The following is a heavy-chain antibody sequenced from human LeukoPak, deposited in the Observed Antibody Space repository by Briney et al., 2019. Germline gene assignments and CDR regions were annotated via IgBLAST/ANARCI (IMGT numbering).Heavy chain of an antibody. CDR2: ISSSGSTI. CDR3: ARETLVGATDY. CDR1: GFTFSSYE. V-gene: IGHV3-48*03. D-gene: IGHD1-26*01. Sequence: GGSLRLSCAASGFTFSSYEMNWVRQAPGKGLEWVSYISSSGSTIYYADSVKGRFTISRDNAKNSLYLQMNSLRAEDTALYHCARETLVGATDYWGQGTLVTVSS. J-gene: IGHJ4*02.